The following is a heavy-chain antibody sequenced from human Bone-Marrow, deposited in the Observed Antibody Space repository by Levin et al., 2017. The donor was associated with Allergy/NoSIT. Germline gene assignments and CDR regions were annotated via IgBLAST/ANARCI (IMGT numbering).Heavy chain of an antibody. D-gene: IGHD6-25*01. CDR1: GGSVSSGGYF. V-gene: IGHV4-31*03. Sequence: SETLSLTCTVSGGSVSSGGYFWGWIRQRPGKGLEWIANIYSSAFTDYNPSLKSRLNISLDRSKNQFSLRLSSVTAADTAVYYCARETAAPYSSASTNCFDPWGQGTLVTVSS. J-gene: IGHJ5*02. CDR3: ARETAAPYSSASTNCFDP. CDR2: IYSSAFT.